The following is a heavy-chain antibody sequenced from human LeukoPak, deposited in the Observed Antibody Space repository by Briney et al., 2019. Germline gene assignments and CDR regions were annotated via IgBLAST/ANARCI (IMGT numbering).Heavy chain of an antibody. J-gene: IGHJ4*02. Sequence: GASVKVSCKASGGTFSSYAISWVRQAPGQGLEWMGGIIPIFGTANYAQKFQGRVTITADESTSTAYMELSSLRSEDTAVYYCARALVDPDYSDYWGQGTLVTVSS. CDR2: IIPIFGTA. CDR3: ARALVDPDYSDY. D-gene: IGHD5-18*01. V-gene: IGHV1-69*13. CDR1: GGTFSSYA.